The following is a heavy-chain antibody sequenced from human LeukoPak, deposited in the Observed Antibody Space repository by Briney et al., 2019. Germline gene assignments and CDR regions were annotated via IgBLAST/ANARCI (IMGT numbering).Heavy chain of an antibody. V-gene: IGHV1-69*01. Sequence: SVKVSCKTSGGTFSTSAISWVRRAPGQGLEWMGGIIPIFGTGNYAQKFQGRVTITADEFTSTAYMELSSLTSEDTAVYYCARGLGNSSGYYFSDNWGQGTLVTVSS. CDR2: IIPIFGTG. D-gene: IGHD3-22*01. CDR1: GGTFSTSA. CDR3: ARGLGNSSGYYFSDN. J-gene: IGHJ4*02.